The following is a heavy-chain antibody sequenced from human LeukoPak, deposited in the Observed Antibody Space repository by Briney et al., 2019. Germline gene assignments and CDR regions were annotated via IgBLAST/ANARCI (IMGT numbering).Heavy chain of an antibody. J-gene: IGHJ5*02. D-gene: IGHD2-15*01. CDR2: INPRSGGT. V-gene: IGHV1-2*02. CDR1: GYTFTGDY. Sequence: GASVKVSCKASGYTFTGDYMHWVRPAPGQGLEWMGWINPRSGGTKYAQKFQGRGTMTRDTSINTAYMELSRLRSDDTAVYYCAREDIVVVVAATGWFDPWGQGTLVTVSS. CDR3: AREDIVVVVAATGWFDP.